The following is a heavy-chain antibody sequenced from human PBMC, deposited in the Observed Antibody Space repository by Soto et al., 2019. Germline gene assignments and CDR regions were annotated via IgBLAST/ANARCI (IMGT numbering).Heavy chain of an antibody. V-gene: IGHV2-5*02. CDR2: IYWDGDK. CDR1: GFSLRSSGVG. Sequence: QITLKESGPTLVDPTQTLTLTCTFSGFSLRSSGVGVGWIRQSPGKALEWLALIYWDGDKRYRASLKSRLTITKDTSKNQVVLTMTNMETVDTATYYCARHDYLNNSFAPWGQGTLVTVSS. D-gene: IGHD1-1*01. J-gene: IGHJ5*02. CDR3: ARHDYLNNSFAP.